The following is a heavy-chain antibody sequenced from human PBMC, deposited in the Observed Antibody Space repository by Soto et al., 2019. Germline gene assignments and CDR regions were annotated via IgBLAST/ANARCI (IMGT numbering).Heavy chain of an antibody. D-gene: IGHD2-15*01. V-gene: IGHV3-23*01. Sequence: GGSLRLSCAASGFTFSSYAMSWVRQAPGKGLEWVSAISGSGGSTYYADSVKGRFTISRDNSKNTLYLQMNSLRAEDTAVYYCAKGAGGHCSGGSCYFYYYMDVWGKGTTVTVSS. J-gene: IGHJ6*03. CDR2: ISGSGGST. CDR1: GFTFSSYA. CDR3: AKGAGGHCSGGSCYFYYYMDV.